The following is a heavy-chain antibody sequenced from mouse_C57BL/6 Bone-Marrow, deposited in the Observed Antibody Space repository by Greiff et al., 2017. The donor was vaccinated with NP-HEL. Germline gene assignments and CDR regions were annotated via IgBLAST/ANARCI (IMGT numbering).Heavy chain of an antibody. CDR2: ISSGGDYI. Sequence: DVQLVESGEGLVKPGGSLKLSCAASGFTFSSYAMSWVRQTPEKRLEWVAYISSGGDYIYYADTVKGRFTISRDNARNTLYLQMSSLKSEDTAMYYCTRDSLSTMVTTTGAWFAYWGQGTLVTVSA. V-gene: IGHV5-9-1*02. CDR1: GFTFSSYA. J-gene: IGHJ3*01. CDR3: TRDSLSTMVTTTGAWFAY. D-gene: IGHD2-2*01.